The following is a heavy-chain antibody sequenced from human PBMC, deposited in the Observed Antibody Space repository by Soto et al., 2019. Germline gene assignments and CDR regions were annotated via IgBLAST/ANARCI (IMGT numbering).Heavy chain of an antibody. CDR2: IYYSGTT. CDR3: ARVAVAGTRVDY. J-gene: IGHJ4*02. CDR1: GYSISSSNW. Sequence: SETLSLTCAVSGYSISSSNWWGWIRQPPGKGLEWIGYIYYSGTTYYNPSLKSRVTMSVDKSKNQFSLKLSSVTAADTAVYYCARVAVAGTRVDYWGQGTLVTVSS. V-gene: IGHV4-28*03. D-gene: IGHD6-19*01.